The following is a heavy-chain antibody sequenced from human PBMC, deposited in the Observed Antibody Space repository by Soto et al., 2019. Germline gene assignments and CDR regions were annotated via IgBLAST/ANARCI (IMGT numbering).Heavy chain of an antibody. J-gene: IGHJ4*02. CDR1: GFTFSSYV. CDR3: AREMATSSAIDD. D-gene: IGHD1-1*01. Sequence: LGGSLRLSCAASGFTFSSYVMHWVRQAPGKGLEWVAVISSDGTNKYYADSVKGRFTIYRDSSRDLVDLQMNRLRVDDTAVYYCAREMATSSAIDDWGQGTLVTVSS. CDR2: ISSDGTNK. V-gene: IGHV3-30-3*01.